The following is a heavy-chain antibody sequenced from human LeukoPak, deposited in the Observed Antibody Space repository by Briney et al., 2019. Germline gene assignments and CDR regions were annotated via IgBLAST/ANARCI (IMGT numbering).Heavy chain of an antibody. D-gene: IGHD6-19*01. CDR3: TYSSGSLGDDY. CDR1: GGSISSYY. CDR2: IYYSGST. V-gene: IGHV4-59*08. Sequence: SETLSLTCTVSGGSISSYYWSWIRQPPGKGLEWIGYIYYSGSTNYNPSLKSRVTISVDTSKNQFSLKLSSVTAADTAVYYCTYSSGSLGDDYWGQGTLVTVSS. J-gene: IGHJ4*02.